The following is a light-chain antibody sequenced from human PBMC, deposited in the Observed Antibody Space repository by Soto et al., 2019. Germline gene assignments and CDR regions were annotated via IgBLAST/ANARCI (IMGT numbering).Light chain of an antibody. CDR2: GAS. Sequence: DIVLPHPPGTLSLSPGTRATLSCRASQSVSSNLAWYQQKPGQAPRLLIYGASTRATGIPDRFSGSGSGTDFTLTISRLEPEDFAVYCCQQYGSSPRTFGQGTKVDIK. V-gene: IGKV3-20*01. J-gene: IGKJ1*01. CDR1: QSVSSN. CDR3: QQYGSSPRT.